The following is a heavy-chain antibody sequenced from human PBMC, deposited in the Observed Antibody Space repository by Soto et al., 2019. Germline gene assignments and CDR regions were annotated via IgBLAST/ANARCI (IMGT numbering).Heavy chain of an antibody. V-gene: IGHV4-34*01. CDR2: INHSGST. D-gene: IGHD5-18*01. CDR3: SRRRGYSYGYGY. CDR1: GGSFSGYY. Sequence: SETLSLTCAVYGGSFSGYYWSWIRQPPGKGLEWIGEINHSGSTNYNPSLKSRVTISVDTSKNQFSLKLSSVTAADTAVYYCSRRRGYSYGYGYWGQGTLVTVSS. J-gene: IGHJ4*02.